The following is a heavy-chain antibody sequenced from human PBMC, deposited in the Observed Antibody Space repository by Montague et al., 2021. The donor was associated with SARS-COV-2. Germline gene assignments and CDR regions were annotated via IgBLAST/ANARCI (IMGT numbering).Heavy chain of an antibody. CDR1: GGSISTTNW. V-gene: IGHV4-4*02. J-gene: IGHJ3*02. D-gene: IGHD3-22*01. Sequence: SETLSLTCSVSGGSISTTNWWSWVRQPPGKGLEWIGEISHSGNTNYNSSVRSRVTISLDKSKNQFSLKLSSVTAADTAVYYCARAMTVVTRDIWGRGTKVIVST. CDR3: ARAMTVVTRDI. CDR2: ISHSGNT.